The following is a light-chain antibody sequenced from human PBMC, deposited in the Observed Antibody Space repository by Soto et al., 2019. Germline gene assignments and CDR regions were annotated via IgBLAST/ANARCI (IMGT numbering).Light chain of an antibody. CDR2: EVS. CDR3: SSYTSSSTLYV. J-gene: IGLJ1*01. CDR1: SSDVGDYNY. Sequence: QSALTQPASVSGSPGQSITISCTGTSSDVGDYNYVYWYQQHPGKAPKLMIYEVSNRPSGVSNRFSGSKSGNTASLTISGLQAEDEADYYCSSYTSSSTLYVFGTGTKLTVL. V-gene: IGLV2-14*01.